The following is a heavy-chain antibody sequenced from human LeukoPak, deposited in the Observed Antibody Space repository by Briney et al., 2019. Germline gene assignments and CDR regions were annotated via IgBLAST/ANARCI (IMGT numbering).Heavy chain of an antibody. V-gene: IGHV1-2*02. CDR3: AREMIVKRGYHP. Sequence: ASVKVSCKASGYTFTSYGISWVRQAPGQGLEWMGWINPNSGGTNYAQKFQGRVTMTRDTSISTAYMELSRLRSDDTAVYYCAREMIVKRGYHPWGQGTLVTVSS. D-gene: IGHD3-22*01. CDR1: GYTFTSYG. J-gene: IGHJ5*02. CDR2: INPNSGGT.